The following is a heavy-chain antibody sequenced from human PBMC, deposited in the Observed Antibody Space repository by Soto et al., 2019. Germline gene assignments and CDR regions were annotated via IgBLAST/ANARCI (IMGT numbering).Heavy chain of an antibody. J-gene: IGHJ3*02. Sequence: GGSLRLSCAASGFTFSSYAMSWVRQAPGKGLEWVSAISGSCGSTYYAYSVKGRLTFSRDNYKNTLYLQMNSLRVEDTVVNYSAKDLAVIVVVVAADDTSDSWNQWTMDT. V-gene: IGHV3-23*01. CDR2: ISGSCGST. CDR3: AKDLAVIVVVVAADDTSDS. D-gene: IGHD2-15*01. CDR1: GFTFSSYA.